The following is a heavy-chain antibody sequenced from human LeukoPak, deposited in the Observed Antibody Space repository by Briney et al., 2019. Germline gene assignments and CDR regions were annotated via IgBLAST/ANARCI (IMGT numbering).Heavy chain of an antibody. D-gene: IGHD4-17*01. J-gene: IGHJ4*02. CDR2: IYRDGST. CDR3: ARDSGDGDYKPPDS. V-gene: IGHV3-53*01. Sequence: GGSLRLSCAASGFSVSSTYMNWFRQAPGKGLEWVSIIYRDGSTYYADYVKGRFTISRDNSKNTLYLQMNSLRVEDTAMYYCARDSGDGDYKPPDSWGQGTLVIVSS. CDR1: GFSVSSTY.